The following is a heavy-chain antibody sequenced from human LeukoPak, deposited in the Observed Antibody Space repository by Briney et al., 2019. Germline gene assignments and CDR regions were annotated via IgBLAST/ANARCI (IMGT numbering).Heavy chain of an antibody. V-gene: IGHV4-59*01. CDR2: MYNSGST. CDR3: AKESNSSDNWYFDL. CDR1: GGSISSYY. J-gene: IGHJ2*01. Sequence: SETLSLTCTVSGGSISSYYWSWIRQPPGKGLDWIGYMYNSGSTNNNPSLKSRVTISVDKSKNQFSLKLSSVTAADTAVYYCAKESNSSDNWYFDLWGRGTLVTVSS. D-gene: IGHD2/OR15-2a*01.